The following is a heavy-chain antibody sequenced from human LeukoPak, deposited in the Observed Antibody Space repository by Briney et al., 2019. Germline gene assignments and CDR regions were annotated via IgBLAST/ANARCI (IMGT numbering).Heavy chain of an antibody. CDR3: AREYSTGWYGGWFDP. Sequence: SETLSLTCTVSGGSISSNYWSWLRQPAGKGLEWIGRIYTSGSTNYNPSLKSRVTMSVDTSKKQFSLKLSSVTAADTAVYYCAREYSTGWYGGWFDPWGQGTLVIVSS. CDR1: GGSISSNY. CDR2: IYTSGST. D-gene: IGHD6-19*01. V-gene: IGHV4-4*07. J-gene: IGHJ5*02.